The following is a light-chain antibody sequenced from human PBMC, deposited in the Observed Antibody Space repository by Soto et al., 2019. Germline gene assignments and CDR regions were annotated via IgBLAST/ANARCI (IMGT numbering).Light chain of an antibody. J-gene: IGLJ1*01. V-gene: IGLV2-14*01. CDR2: DVS. CDR3: SSYTSSSTRV. CDR1: SSDVGDYNY. Sequence: QSVRTQPASVSGSPGQSITISCTGTSSDVGDYNYVSWYQQHPGKAPKLVIFDVSDRPSGVSNRFSGSKSGNTASLTISGLQAEDETDYYCSSYTSSSTRVFGTGTKLTVL.